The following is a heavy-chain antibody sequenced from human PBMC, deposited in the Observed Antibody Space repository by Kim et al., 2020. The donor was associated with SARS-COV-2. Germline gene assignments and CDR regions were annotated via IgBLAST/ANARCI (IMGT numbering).Heavy chain of an antibody. V-gene: IGHV1-69*06. Sequence: SVKVSCKASGGTFSSYAISWVRQAPGQGLEWMGGIIPIFGTANYAQKFPGRVTITADKSTSTAYMELSSLRSEDTAVYYCARGDDDYGEVLVYWGQGTLVTVSS. CDR3: ARGDDDYGEVLVY. J-gene: IGHJ4*02. CDR1: GGTFSSYA. D-gene: IGHD4-17*01. CDR2: IIPIFGTA.